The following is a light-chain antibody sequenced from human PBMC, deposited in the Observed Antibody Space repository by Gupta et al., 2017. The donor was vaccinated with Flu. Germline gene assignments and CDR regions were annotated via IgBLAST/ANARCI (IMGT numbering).Light chain of an antibody. Sequence: VTLGQPASISCRSSQSLVYSDGNSYLSWLQQRPGQPPRRLIYKTSNRFSGVPDRFSGSGAGTDFTLKISRVEAEDVGVYYCMQGTRCPRTFGEGTKLEIK. CDR2: KTS. CDR1: QSLVYSDGNSY. J-gene: IGKJ1*01. CDR3: MQGTRCPRT. V-gene: IGKV2-24*01.